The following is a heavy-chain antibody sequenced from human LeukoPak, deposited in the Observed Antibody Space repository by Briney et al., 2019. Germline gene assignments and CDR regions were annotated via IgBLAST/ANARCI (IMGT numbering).Heavy chain of an antibody. J-gene: IGHJ5*02. D-gene: IGHD2-2*01. V-gene: IGHV3-15*01. Sequence: GGSLRLSCVASGFTFSNAWMSWVRQSPGKGLEWVGRIKNKVDGDTTDYVAPVKGRFTISRDESKNTVFLQMNSLKTEDTAVYYCTTDYTSRWYDHWGQGTLVTVSS. CDR2: IKNKVDGDTT. CDR1: GFTFSNAW. CDR3: TTDYTSRWYDH.